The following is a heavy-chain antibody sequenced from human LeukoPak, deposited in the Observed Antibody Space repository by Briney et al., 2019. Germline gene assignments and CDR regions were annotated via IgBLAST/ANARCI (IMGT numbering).Heavy chain of an antibody. CDR3: ARVGSGSSSWYLLRNPAWYFDL. V-gene: IGHV1-69*05. D-gene: IGHD6-13*01. Sequence: ASVKVFCKASGGTFSSYAISWVRQAPGQGLEWMGGIIPIFGTANYAQKFQGRVTITTDESTSTAYMELSSLRSEDTAVYYCARVGSGSSSWYLLRNPAWYFDLWGRGTLVTVSS. CDR2: IIPIFGTA. J-gene: IGHJ2*01. CDR1: GGTFSSYA.